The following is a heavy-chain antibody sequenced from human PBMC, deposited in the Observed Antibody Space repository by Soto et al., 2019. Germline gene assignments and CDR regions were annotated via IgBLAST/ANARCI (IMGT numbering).Heavy chain of an antibody. CDR1: GFTFSSYW. V-gene: IGHV3-7*03. CDR2: IKEDGSEK. Sequence: SGGSLRLSCAASGFTFSSYWMSWVRQAPGKGLEWVANIKEDGSEKYYVDSVKGRFTISRDNAKNSLYLQMNSLRAEDTAVYYCARGSGLAWFDPWGQGTLVTVSS. J-gene: IGHJ5*02. CDR3: ARGSGLAWFDP. D-gene: IGHD5-12*01.